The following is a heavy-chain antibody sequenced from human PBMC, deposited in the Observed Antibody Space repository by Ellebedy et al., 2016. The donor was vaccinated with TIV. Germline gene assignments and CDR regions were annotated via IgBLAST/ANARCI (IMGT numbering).Heavy chain of an antibody. CDR2: ISSNLHYI. V-gene: IGHV3-21*04. CDR1: GFNFSGCS. CDR3: ARGNWYCDL. Sequence: GESLKISCAASGFNFSGCSMNWVRQAPGKGLEWVSSISSNLHYIHYRDSVKGRFTISRDNAKNSVYLHMNSLKTEDTAVYYCARGNWYCDLWGRGTLVTVSA. J-gene: IGHJ2*01.